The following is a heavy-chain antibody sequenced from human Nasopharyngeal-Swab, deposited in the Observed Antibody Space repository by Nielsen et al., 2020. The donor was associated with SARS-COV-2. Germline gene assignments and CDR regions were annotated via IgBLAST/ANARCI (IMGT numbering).Heavy chain of an antibody. CDR3: ARGVRIDWPEKLPHFDY. V-gene: IGHV4-61*05. D-gene: IGHD1-26*01. CDR2: IYYSGST. Sequence: SETLSLTCTVSGGSISSNSYYWGWIRQPPGTGLEWIGYIYYSGSTNYNPSLKSRVTISVDTSKNQFSLKLSSVTAADTAVYYCARGVRIDWPEKLPHFDYWGQGTLVTVSS. CDR1: GGSISSNSYY. J-gene: IGHJ4*02.